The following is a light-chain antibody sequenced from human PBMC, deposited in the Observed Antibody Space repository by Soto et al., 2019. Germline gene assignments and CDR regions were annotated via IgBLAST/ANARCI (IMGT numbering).Light chain of an antibody. J-gene: IGKJ1*01. Sequence: IVLTQSPGTLSLSPGKRATLSCRSLQSISSGDLAWYQQRPCQAPRFLIYGAFTRATGIPARFSGSGSGTEFTLTISSLESEDFAVYYCQQYNNWPSKTFGQGTKVDIK. CDR2: GAF. V-gene: IGKV3-15*01. CDR1: QSISSGD. CDR3: QQYNNWPSKT.